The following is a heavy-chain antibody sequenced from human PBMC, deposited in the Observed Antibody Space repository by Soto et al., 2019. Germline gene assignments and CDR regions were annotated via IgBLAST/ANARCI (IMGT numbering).Heavy chain of an antibody. CDR2: IYYSGIT. Sequence: SETLSLTCTVSGGSISSYYWSWLRQPPGKGLEWIGYIYYSGITNYNPSLKSRVTISVDTSKNQFSLQMNSLRAEDTAVYYCAKDITLRFLEWLPDYWGQGTLVTVSS. D-gene: IGHD3-3*01. CDR1: GGSISSYY. V-gene: IGHV4-59*01. CDR3: AKDITLRFLEWLPDY. J-gene: IGHJ4*02.